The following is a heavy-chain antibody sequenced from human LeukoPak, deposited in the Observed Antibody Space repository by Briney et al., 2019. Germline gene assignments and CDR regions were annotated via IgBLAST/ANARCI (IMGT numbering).Heavy chain of an antibody. Sequence: SETLSLTCTVSGGSISSSSYYWGWIRQPPGKGLEWIGSIYYSGSTYYNPSLKSRVTMSVDTSKNQFSLKLSSVTAADTAVYYCARDQFNYDFWSGYPQYYYYGMGVWGQGTTVTVSS. CDR2: IYYSGST. J-gene: IGHJ6*02. CDR1: GGSISSSSYY. CDR3: ARDQFNYDFWSGYPQYYYYGMGV. D-gene: IGHD3-3*01. V-gene: IGHV4-39*07.